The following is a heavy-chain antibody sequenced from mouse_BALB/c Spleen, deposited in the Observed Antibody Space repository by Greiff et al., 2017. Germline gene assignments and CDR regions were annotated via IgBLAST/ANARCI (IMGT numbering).Heavy chain of an antibody. Sequence: EVKLMESGPELVKPGASVKISCKASGYSFTGYYMHWVKQSHVKSLEWIGRINPYNGATSYNQNFKDKASLTVDKSSSTAYMELHSLTSEDSAVYYCARRDYGSPYWYFDVWGAGTTVTVSS. CDR1: GYSFTGYY. CDR2: INPYNGAT. J-gene: IGHJ1*01. CDR3: ARRDYGSPYWYFDV. V-gene: IGHV1-31*01. D-gene: IGHD1-1*01.